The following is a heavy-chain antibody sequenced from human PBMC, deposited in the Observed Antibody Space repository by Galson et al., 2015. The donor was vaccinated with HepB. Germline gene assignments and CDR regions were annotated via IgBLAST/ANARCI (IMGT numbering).Heavy chain of an antibody. V-gene: IGHV6-1*01. CDR1: GDSVSGDSGA. Sequence: CAISGDSVSGDSGAWNWIRQSPSRGLEWLGRTYYRSKWYYDYAISVKSRISITPDTSKNQFSLQLNSVTPEDTAIYFCASYFYNALDVWGQGTTVTVSS. J-gene: IGHJ6*02. CDR2: TYYRSKWYY. CDR3: ASYFYNALDV.